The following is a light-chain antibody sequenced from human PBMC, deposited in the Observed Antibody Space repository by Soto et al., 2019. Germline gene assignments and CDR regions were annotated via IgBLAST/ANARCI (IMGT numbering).Light chain of an antibody. CDR2: KAS. J-gene: IGKJ2*01. V-gene: IGKV1-5*03. CDR3: QQYNRYPYT. Sequence: DIQMTQSPSTLSASVGDRVTITCRASQSISSWLAWYQQKPGKAPKLLIYKASSLERGVPATFSGSGSGTEFTLTISGLQPDDFATYYCQQYNRYPYTFGQGTKLEIK. CDR1: QSISSW.